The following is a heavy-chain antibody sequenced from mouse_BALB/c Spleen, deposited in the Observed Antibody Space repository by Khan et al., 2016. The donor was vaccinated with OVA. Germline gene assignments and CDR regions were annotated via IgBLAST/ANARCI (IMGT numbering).Heavy chain of an antibody. CDR3: ARKDYYDYDPFPY. CDR2: INYSGNT. Sequence: VQLKESGPGLVKPSQSLSLTCTVTGYSITSEYAWNWIRQFPGNKLEWMGYINYSGNTSFNPSLKSRTSITRDTSKNQFFLQLSSVTTEDTATYYCARKDYYDYDPFPYWGQGTLVTSLQ. V-gene: IGHV3-2*02. J-gene: IGHJ3*01. D-gene: IGHD2-4*01. CDR1: GYSITSEYA.